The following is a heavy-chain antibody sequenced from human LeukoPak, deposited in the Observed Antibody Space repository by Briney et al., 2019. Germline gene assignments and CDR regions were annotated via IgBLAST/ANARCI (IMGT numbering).Heavy chain of an antibody. Sequence: ASVKVSCKASGYTLTNYDINWVRQATGQGLEWMGYMNPNSGNSAYAQKFQGRVTNTTDESTSTAYMELSSLRSEDTAVYYCASEEMATISWGQGTLVTVSS. J-gene: IGHJ4*02. CDR2: MNPNSGNS. CDR3: ASEEMATIS. D-gene: IGHD5-24*01. CDR1: GYTLTNYD. V-gene: IGHV1-8*01.